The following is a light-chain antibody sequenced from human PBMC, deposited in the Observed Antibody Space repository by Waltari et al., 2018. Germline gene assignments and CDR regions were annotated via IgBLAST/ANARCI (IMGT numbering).Light chain of an antibody. CDR1: EDLRND. Sequence: AIQMTQSPSSLSASVGDRVTITCRASEDLRNDLGWYQQKPGKAPRLLIFAASILQSGVPSRFSGSGSGTDFTLTISSLQPEDFATYFCLQDYIFPLTFGGGTTVEI. CDR3: LQDYIFPLT. V-gene: IGKV1-6*01. CDR2: AAS. J-gene: IGKJ4*01.